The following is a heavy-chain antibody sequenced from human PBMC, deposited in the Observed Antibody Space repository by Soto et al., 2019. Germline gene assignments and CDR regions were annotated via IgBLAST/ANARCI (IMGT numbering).Heavy chain of an antibody. V-gene: IGHV3-23*01. J-gene: IGHJ4*02. CDR3: AKDETPSWQQLVWPYYLDY. CDR1: GFTFSSYA. D-gene: IGHD6-13*01. CDR2: ISGSGGST. Sequence: GGSLRLSCAASGFTFSSYAMSWVRQAPGKGLEWVSTISGSGGSTYYADSVKGRFTISRDNSKNTLYLQMNSLRAEDTAVYYCAKDETPSWQQLVWPYYLDYWGQGTLVTVSS.